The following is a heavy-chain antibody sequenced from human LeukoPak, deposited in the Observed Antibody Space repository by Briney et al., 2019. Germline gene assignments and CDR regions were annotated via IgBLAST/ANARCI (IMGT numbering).Heavy chain of an antibody. J-gene: IGHJ4*02. CDR1: GFTFSSYA. CDR3: AKGRGYSGYDFFDY. Sequence: GGSLRLSCAASGFTFSSYAMHWVRQAPGKGLEYVSAISSNGGSTYYANSVKGRFTISRDNSKNTLYPQMGSLRAEDMAVYYCAKGRGYSGYDFFDYWGQGTLVTVSS. CDR2: ISSNGGST. D-gene: IGHD5-12*01. V-gene: IGHV3-64*01.